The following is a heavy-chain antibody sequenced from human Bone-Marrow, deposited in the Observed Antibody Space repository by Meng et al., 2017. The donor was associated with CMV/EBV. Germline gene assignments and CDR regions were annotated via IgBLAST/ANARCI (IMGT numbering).Heavy chain of an antibody. CDR2: IYYSGST. V-gene: IGHV4-61*01. J-gene: IGHJ4*02. CDR3: ARTMIVV. CDR1: GGSVSSGSYY. Sequence: SETLSLTCTVSGGSVSSGSYYWSWIRQPPGKGLEWIGYIYYSGSTNYNPSLKSRVTISVDTSKNQFSLKLSSVTAADTAVYYCARTMIVVWGQGTLVTVSS. D-gene: IGHD3-22*01.